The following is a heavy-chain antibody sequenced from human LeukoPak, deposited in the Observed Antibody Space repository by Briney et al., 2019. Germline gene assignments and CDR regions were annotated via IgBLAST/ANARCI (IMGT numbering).Heavy chain of an antibody. Sequence: GGSLRLSCAASGFTFTNAWMIWVRQAPGKGLELVCLIKSKTNGGTPYYPALVKGSFTIPEADSKNTLLKQINSLNTETTGVYFSTTGYWSSSSKYHGDDAFDVWGKGTTVTVSS. CDR1: GFTFTNAW. CDR2: IKSKTNGGTP. D-gene: IGHD2-2*03. V-gene: IGHV3-15*01. CDR3: TTGYWSSSSKYHGDDAFDV. J-gene: IGHJ3*01.